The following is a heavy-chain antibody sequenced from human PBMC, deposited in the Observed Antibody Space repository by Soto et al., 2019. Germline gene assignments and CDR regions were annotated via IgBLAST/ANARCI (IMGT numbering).Heavy chain of an antibody. Sequence: SETLSLTCAVYGGSFSGYYWSWIRQPPGKGLEWIGEINHSGSTNYNPSLKSRVTISVDTSKNQFSLKLSSVTAADTAVYYCARGGGIKGVGSWYKANYYYGMDVWGQGTAVTVSS. CDR1: GGSFSGYY. V-gene: IGHV4-34*01. CDR3: ARGGGIKGVGSWYKANYYYGMDV. CDR2: INHSGST. J-gene: IGHJ6*02. D-gene: IGHD6-13*01.